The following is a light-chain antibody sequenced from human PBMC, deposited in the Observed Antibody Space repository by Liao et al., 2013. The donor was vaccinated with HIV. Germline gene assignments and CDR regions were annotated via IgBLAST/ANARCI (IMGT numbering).Light chain of an antibody. CDR3: QVWDNSSDQYWV. V-gene: IGLV3-21*04. J-gene: IGLJ3*02. Sequence: SYVLTQPPSVSVAPGKTATITCGGNNIGGKSVHWYQQRPGQAPVSVIFYDKDRPSGIPERFSGSNSGNTATLIISRVEAGDEADYYCQVWDNSSDQYWVFGGGTRLTVL. CDR2: YDK. CDR1: NIGGKS.